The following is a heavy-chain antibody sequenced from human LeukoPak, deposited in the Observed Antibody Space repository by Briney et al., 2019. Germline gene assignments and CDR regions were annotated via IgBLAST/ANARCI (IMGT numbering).Heavy chain of an antibody. Sequence: PSETLSLTCAVSGGSISSGSYSWSWIRQPPGKGLEWIGYIYPRGSTYYNPSLKSRVILSLDKSANQFSLNLSSVTAADTAVYYCARGSNHAFDIWGQGTVVTVSS. V-gene: IGHV4-30-2*01. J-gene: IGHJ3*02. D-gene: IGHD1-26*01. CDR3: ARGSNHAFDI. CDR2: IYPRGST. CDR1: GGSISSGSYS.